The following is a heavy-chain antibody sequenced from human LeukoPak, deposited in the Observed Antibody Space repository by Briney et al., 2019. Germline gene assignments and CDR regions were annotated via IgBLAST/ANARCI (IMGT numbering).Heavy chain of an antibody. D-gene: IGHD3-10*01. V-gene: IGHV4-59*11. Sequence: SETLSLTCSVSGGSINSHYWSWIRQPPGKRLEWIGYIFNTGNTNYNPSLASRVTMSVDTSRAQFFLRLSPMTAADTAIYYCASRPADTTWYGVFDYWSQGTLVTVSS. CDR1: GGSINSHY. CDR3: ASRPADTTWYGVFDY. CDR2: IFNTGNT. J-gene: IGHJ4*02.